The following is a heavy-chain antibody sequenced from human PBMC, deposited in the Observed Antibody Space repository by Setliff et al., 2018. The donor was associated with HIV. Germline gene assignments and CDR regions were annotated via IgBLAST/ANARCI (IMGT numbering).Heavy chain of an antibody. CDR3: ARAFNPHSNYDY. J-gene: IGHJ4*02. D-gene: IGHD4-4*01. V-gene: IGHV1-2*02. Sequence: ASVKVSCKASGYTFTGYYMHWVRQAPGQGLEWMGWISPNSGGTNYAQKFQGRVTMTRDTSISTAYMELSRLTSDDTAIYYCARAFNPHSNYDYWGQGALVTVSS. CDR2: ISPNSGGT. CDR1: GYTFTGYY.